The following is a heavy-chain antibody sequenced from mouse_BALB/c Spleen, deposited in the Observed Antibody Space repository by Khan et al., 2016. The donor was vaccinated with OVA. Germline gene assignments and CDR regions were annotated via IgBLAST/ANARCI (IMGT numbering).Heavy chain of an antibody. V-gene: IGHV2-6-1*01. D-gene: IGHD2-10*01. Sequence: VQLQESGPGLVAPSQSLSITCTISGFSLTNYGVHWLRQPPGRGLEWLVVIWSDGSTTYNSALKSRLSICKDNSKSQVFLKMNSLQTDDTAMYYCARQPYYHYNIMDYWGQGTSVTVSS. CDR3: ARQPYYHYNIMDY. J-gene: IGHJ4*01. CDR2: IWSDGST. CDR1: GFSLTNYG.